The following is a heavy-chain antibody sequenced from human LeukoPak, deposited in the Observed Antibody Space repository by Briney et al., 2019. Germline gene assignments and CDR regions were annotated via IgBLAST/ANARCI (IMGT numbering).Heavy chain of an antibody. J-gene: IGHJ4*02. CDR2: VRYDGNDK. V-gene: IGHV3-30*02. D-gene: IGHD6-19*01. CDR1: GFTFSSDG. Sequence: GGSLRLSCAGSGFTFSSDGMNWVRQAPGKGLEWVAFVRYDGNDKYYADSVKGRFTISRDNSKNTVYLQMNSLRAEVTAVYYCAKAGSGWYAPYWGQGTLVTVSS. CDR3: AKAGSGWYAPY.